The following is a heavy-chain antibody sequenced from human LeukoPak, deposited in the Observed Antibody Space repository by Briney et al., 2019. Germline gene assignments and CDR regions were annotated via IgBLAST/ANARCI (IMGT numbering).Heavy chain of an antibody. CDR2: IYDSGST. Sequence: PSETLSLTCSVSGGSISSGYYQWSWIRQPPGKGLEWIGYIYDSGSTYYNPSLKSRITISLDTSKRQFSLNPNSVTAADTAVYYCARLERGPWRLNDWGQGTLVTVSS. CDR3: ARLERGPWRLND. V-gene: IGHV4-30-4*01. J-gene: IGHJ4*02. D-gene: IGHD6-25*01. CDR1: GGSISSGYYQ.